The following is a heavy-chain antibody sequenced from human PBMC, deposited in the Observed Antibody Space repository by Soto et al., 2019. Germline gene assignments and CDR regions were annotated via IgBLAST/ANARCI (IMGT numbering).Heavy chain of an antibody. CDR2: IYHSGST. CDR3: AREQVPAYHYGMDV. D-gene: IGHD2-2*01. Sequence: PSETLSLTCAVSGGSISSSNWWSWVRQPPGKGLEWIGEIYHSGSTNYNPSLKSRVTISVDKSKNQFSLKLSSVTAADTAVYYCAREQVPAYHYGMDVWSQGTTVTVSS. CDR1: GGSISSSNW. V-gene: IGHV4-4*02. J-gene: IGHJ6*02.